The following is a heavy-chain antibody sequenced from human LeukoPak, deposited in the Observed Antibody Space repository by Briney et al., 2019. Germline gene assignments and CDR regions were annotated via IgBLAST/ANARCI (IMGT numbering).Heavy chain of an antibody. D-gene: IGHD3-22*01. Sequence: PSETLSLTCTVSGGSISSGSYYWSWIRQPAGKGLEWIGRIYTSGSTNYNPSLKSRVTISVDTSKNQFSLKLSSVTAADTAVYYCARGRGGYYVRDYYYYMDVWGKGTTVTISS. V-gene: IGHV4-61*02. J-gene: IGHJ6*03. CDR3: ARGRGGYYVRDYYYYMDV. CDR2: IYTSGST. CDR1: GGSISSGSYY.